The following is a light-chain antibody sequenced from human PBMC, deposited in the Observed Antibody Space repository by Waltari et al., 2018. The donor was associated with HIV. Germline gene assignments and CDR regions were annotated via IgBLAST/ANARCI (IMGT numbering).Light chain of an antibody. CDR2: EDT. CDR1: SSDVRNYNL. CDR3: CSFTGSTVV. J-gene: IGLJ2*01. V-gene: IGLV2-23*01. Sequence: QSALTQPASVSGSPGQSISISCTGTSSDVRNYNLVSWYQQHPGKVPKLITYEDTKRPSGVSNRFACSKSGNTASLTISGLQPEDEADYYCCSFTGSTVVFGGGTRLTVL.